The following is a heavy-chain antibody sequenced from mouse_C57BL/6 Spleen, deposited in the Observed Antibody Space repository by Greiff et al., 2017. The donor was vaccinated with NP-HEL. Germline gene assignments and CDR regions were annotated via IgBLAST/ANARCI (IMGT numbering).Heavy chain of an antibody. CDR2: IWRGGST. V-gene: IGHV2-5*01. CDR1: GFSLTSYG. D-gene: IGHD2-12*01. Sequence: VQLQQSGPGLVQPSQSLSITCTVSGFSLTSYGVHWVRQSPGKGLEWLGVIWRGGSTDYNAAFMSRLSITQDNSKSQVFFKMNSLQADDTAIYYCAKIYDGMDYWGQGTSVTVSS. J-gene: IGHJ4*01. CDR3: AKIYDGMDY.